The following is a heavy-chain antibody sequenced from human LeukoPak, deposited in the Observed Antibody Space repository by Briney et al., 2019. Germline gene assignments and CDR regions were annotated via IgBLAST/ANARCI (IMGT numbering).Heavy chain of an antibody. D-gene: IGHD4-23*01. CDR3: ARGGNSGYFDY. Sequence: ASVKVSCKASGYTFTSYGISWVRQAPGQGLEWMGWINPNSGGTNYAQKFQGRVTMTRDTSISTAYMELRSLRSDDTAVYYCARGGNSGYFDYWGQGTLVTVSS. J-gene: IGHJ4*02. V-gene: IGHV1-2*02. CDR2: INPNSGGT. CDR1: GYTFTSYG.